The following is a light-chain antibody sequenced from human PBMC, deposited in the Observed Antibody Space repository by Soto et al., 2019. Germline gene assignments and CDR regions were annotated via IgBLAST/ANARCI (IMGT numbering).Light chain of an antibody. CDR2: GVT. CDR1: RSDIGSYNN. J-gene: IGLJ3*02. V-gene: IGLV2-23*02. Sequence: QSVLTQPASVSGSPGQSITISCTGTRSDIGSYNNVAWYQQHPGKAPRVMIFGVTKRPSGISDGFFGSKSGSTASLTISGLEAEDEADYFCFSYAGSSTGVFGGGTKLTVL. CDR3: FSYAGSSTGV.